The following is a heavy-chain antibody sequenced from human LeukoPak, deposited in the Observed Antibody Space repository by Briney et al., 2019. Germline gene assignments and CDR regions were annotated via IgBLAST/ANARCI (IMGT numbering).Heavy chain of an antibody. V-gene: IGHV3-23*01. CDR1: GFTFSSYA. CDR3: AKSPFTKYSGSYLDY. Sequence: GGSLRLSCAASGFTFSSYALSWVRQPRGKGLEGVSALSGSCCSTYYADSAKGRLTISRDNSKNTLYLQMNSLRAEDTAVYYCAKSPFTKYSGSYLDYWGQGTLVTVSS. J-gene: IGHJ4*02. CDR2: LSGSCCST. D-gene: IGHD1-26*01.